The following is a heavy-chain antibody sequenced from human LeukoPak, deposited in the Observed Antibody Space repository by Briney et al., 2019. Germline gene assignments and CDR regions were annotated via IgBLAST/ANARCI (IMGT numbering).Heavy chain of an antibody. CDR2: IYYSGST. J-gene: IGHJ4*02. CDR1: GGSISSYY. CDR3: ARRGIAAAFRRHFDY. D-gene: IGHD6-13*01. V-gene: IGHV4-59*12. Sequence: SETLSLTCTVSGGSISSYYWSWIRQPPGKGLEWIGYIYYSGSTNYNPSLKSRGTISLATSKHQFSLKLRSVTAADTAVYYCARRGIAAAFRRHFDYWGQGTLVTVSS.